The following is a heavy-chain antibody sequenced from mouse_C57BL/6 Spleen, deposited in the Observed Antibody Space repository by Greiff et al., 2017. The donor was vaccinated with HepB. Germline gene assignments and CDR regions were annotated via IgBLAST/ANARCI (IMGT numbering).Heavy chain of an antibody. CDR3: TRGGYYYGSSYRYFDV. D-gene: IGHD1-1*01. Sequence: VKLMESGAELVRPGASVTLSCKASGYTFTDYEMHWVKQTPVHGLEWIGAIDPETGGTAYNQKFKGKAILTADKSSSTAYMELRSLTSEDSAVYYCTRGGYYYGSSYRYFDVWGTGTTVTVSS. J-gene: IGHJ1*03. CDR1: GYTFTDYE. V-gene: IGHV1-15*01. CDR2: IDPETGGT.